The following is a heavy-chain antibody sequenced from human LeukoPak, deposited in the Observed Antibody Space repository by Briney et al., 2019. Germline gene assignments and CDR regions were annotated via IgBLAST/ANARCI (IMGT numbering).Heavy chain of an antibody. Sequence: SVKVSCKASGGTFSSYAISWVRQAPGQGLEWMGGIIPIFGTTNYAQKFQDRVTITADKSTSTAYMELSSLRSDDTAVYYCARDLGYSYAFDCWGQGTLVTVSS. CDR2: IIPIFGTT. J-gene: IGHJ4*02. CDR3: ARDLGYSYAFDC. CDR1: GGTFSSYA. D-gene: IGHD5-18*01. V-gene: IGHV1-69*06.